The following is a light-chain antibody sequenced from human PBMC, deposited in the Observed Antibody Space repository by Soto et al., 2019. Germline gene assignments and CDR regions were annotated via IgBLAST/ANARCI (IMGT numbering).Light chain of an antibody. J-gene: IGKJ1*01. CDR1: QSISSN. CDR2: DAS. V-gene: IGKV3-15*01. Sequence: ETVMTQSPATLSVSPGERATLSCRASQSISSNLAWFQQKPGQAPRLLIYDASTMATGFPARFSGSGSGTEFTLTISSLQSEDFAVYYCQQYNDWPPWTFGQGTKVEIK. CDR3: QQYNDWPPWT.